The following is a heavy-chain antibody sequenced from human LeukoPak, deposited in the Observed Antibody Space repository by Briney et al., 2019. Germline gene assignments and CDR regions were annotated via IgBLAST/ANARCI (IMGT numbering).Heavy chain of an antibody. CDR1: GFTFGSYD. CDR2: IGTAGDT. V-gene: IGHV3-13*01. J-gene: IGHJ4*02. Sequence: GGSLRLSCAASGFTFGSYDMHWVRHATGKGLEWVPAIGTAGDTYYPGSVKGRFTISRENAKNSLYLQMNSLRAGDTAVYYCARVRRGAFDYWGQGTLVTVSS. CDR3: ARVRRGAFDY. D-gene: IGHD1-26*01.